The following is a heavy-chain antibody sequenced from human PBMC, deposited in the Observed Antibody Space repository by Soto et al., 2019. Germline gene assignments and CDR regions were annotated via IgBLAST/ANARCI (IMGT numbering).Heavy chain of an antibody. Sequence: ASVKVSCKASGYTFTNYGVSWVRQAPGQGLEWMGWISGYNGNTDYAQRFQGRVTMITDTSTNAAYMELRNLRSDDTAVYYCARGIPVLGNIYDRGGGPYFDYWGQGTLVTVSS. CDR3: ARGIPVLGNIYDRGGGPYFDY. CDR2: ISGYNGNT. CDR1: GYTFTNYG. J-gene: IGHJ4*02. D-gene: IGHD3-16*01. V-gene: IGHV1-18*01.